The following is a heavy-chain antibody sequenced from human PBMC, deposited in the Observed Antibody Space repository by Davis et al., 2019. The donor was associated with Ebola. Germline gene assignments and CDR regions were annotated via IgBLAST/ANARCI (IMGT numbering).Heavy chain of an antibody. CDR3: ARGRLWFGELLYWFDP. CDR1: GYTFTSYG. CDR2: ISAYNGNT. J-gene: IGHJ5*02. Sequence: ASVKVSCKASGYTFTSYGISWVRQAPGQGLEWMGWISAYNGNTNYAQKLQGRVTMTTDTSTSTAYMELRSLRSEDTAVYYCARGRLWFGELLYWFDPWGQGTLVTVSS. D-gene: IGHD3-10*01. V-gene: IGHV1-18*04.